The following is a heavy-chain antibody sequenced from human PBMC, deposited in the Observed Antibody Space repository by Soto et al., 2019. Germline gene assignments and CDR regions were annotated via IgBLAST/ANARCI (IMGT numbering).Heavy chain of an antibody. CDR2: ISSDGSST. V-gene: IGHV3-74*03. Sequence: EVQLVESGGGLVQPGGSLRLSCAATGFTFSSYWMHWVRQVPGKGLVWVSRISSDGSSTTYANSVKGRFTISRDNAKNTLYLQMDGLRAEDTAVYYCARGADSRGYHWGQGTLGTVSS. J-gene: IGHJ4*02. CDR1: GFTFSSYW. CDR3: ARGADSRGYH. D-gene: IGHD3-22*01.